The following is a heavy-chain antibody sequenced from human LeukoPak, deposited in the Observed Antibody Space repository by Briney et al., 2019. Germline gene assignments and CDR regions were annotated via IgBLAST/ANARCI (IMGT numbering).Heavy chain of an antibody. Sequence: ASVRVSCKASGYTFTGYYVHWVRQAPGQGLEWMGRFNPNSGGTNYAQKFQGRVTMTRDTSISTAYMELSRLTSDDTAVYYCARERLSGEFAYWGQGTLVTVSS. CDR3: ARERLSGEFAY. CDR2: FNPNSGGT. J-gene: IGHJ4*02. D-gene: IGHD5-12*01. CDR1: GYTFTGYY. V-gene: IGHV1-2*06.